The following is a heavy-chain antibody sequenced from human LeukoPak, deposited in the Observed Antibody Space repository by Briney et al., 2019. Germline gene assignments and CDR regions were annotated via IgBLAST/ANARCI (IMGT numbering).Heavy chain of an antibody. CDR2: ISYDGSNT. CDR1: GFTFSSYA. V-gene: IGHV3-30*18. D-gene: IGHD6-19*01. J-gene: IGHJ5*02. Sequence: PGGSLRLSCATSGFTFSSYAMSWVRQAPGKGLEWVAVISYDGSNTYYGESVKGRFTISRDNSKNTLFLEMEGLRGEDTAVYYCAKDNGWGNWALTGNNWFDPWGQGTLVTVSS. CDR3: AKDNGWGNWALTGNNWFDP.